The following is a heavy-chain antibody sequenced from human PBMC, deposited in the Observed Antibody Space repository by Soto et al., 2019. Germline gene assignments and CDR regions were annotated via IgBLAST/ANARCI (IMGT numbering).Heavy chain of an antibody. J-gene: IGHJ6*02. Sequence: GVSVEVSFKTSGYAISLFLIAWGRQAPGQGLEWMGWISPYSGNTHYASKVQGRLTMTTDTSTSTAYMDLGSLTSDDTAVYYCAMVDNYVTPTPQDVWGQGTTVTVSS. D-gene: IGHD3-16*01. CDR3: AMVDNYVTPTPQDV. V-gene: IGHV1-18*01. CDR1: GYAISLFL. CDR2: ISPYSGNT.